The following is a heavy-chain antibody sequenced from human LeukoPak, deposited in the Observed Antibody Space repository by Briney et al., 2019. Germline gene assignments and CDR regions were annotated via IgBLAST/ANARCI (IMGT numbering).Heavy chain of an antibody. CDR1: GYSFTDYY. CDR3: ARGGDSWGDLWTPDEDY. V-gene: IGHV1-2*02. Sequence: ASVKVSCKASGYSFTDYYMHWVRQAPGQGLEWVGWINPTSGLTNYAQKFQGRVTMTRDTSNRTAYMDLSRLRSDDTAVYYCARGGDSWGDLWTPDEDYWGQGTLVTVSS. J-gene: IGHJ4*02. D-gene: IGHD3/OR15-3a*01. CDR2: INPTSGLT.